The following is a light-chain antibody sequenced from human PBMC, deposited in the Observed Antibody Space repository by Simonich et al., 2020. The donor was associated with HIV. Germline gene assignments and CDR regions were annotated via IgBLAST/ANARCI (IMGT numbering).Light chain of an antibody. CDR3: MIWHSSAWV. CDR2: YKSDSDK. CDR1: SGINVITYR. Sequence: QAVLTRPASLSASPGASASLTCTLRSGINVITYRIYWYQQKPGSPPQYLLRYKSDSDKQQGAGVPSRFSGSKDASANAGILLIAGLQSEDEADYYCMIWHSSAWVFGGGTKLTVL. V-gene: IGLV5-45*01. J-gene: IGLJ3*02.